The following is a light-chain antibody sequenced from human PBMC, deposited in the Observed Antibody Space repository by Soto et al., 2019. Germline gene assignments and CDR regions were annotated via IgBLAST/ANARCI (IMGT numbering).Light chain of an antibody. CDR3: SSCAGNNVL. Sequence: QSALTQPPSASGSPGQTVTISCTGTNNDVGGYNYVSWYQQHPGKAPKLMIYEVSKRPSGVPARFSGSRSGNTASLTVSGLQAEDEADYYCSSCAGNNVLFGGGTKLTVL. CDR2: EVS. J-gene: IGLJ2*01. V-gene: IGLV2-8*01. CDR1: NNDVGGYNY.